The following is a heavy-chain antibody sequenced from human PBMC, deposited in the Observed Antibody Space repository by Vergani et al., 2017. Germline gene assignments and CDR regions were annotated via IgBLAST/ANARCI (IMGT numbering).Heavy chain of an antibody. CDR3: ATPQAVTTGGMEV. V-gene: IGHV1-69-2*01. Sequence: EVQLVQSGAEVKKPGATMKISCKVSGYTFTDHYMHWVKQAPGKGLEWIGLVDPEDGETIYAEKFKGRVTIAADTSTDTAHLELSSLRSEDTAVYYCATPQAVTTGGMEVWGQGTMVIVSS. CDR2: VDPEDGET. J-gene: IGHJ6*02. D-gene: IGHD4-17*01. CDR1: GYTFTDHY.